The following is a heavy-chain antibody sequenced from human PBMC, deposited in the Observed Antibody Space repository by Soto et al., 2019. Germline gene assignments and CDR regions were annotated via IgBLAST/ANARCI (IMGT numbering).Heavy chain of an antibody. CDR3: TTDTAMVTWYYYYYGMDV. D-gene: IGHD5-18*01. J-gene: IGHJ6*02. CDR2: IKSKTDGGTT. Sequence: GGSLRLSCAASGFTFSNAWMNWVRQAPGKGLEWVGRIKSKTDGGTTDYAAPVKGRFTISRDDSKNTLYLQMNSLKTEDTAVYYCTTDTAMVTWYYYYYGMDVWGQGTTVTVSS. CDR1: GFTFSNAW. V-gene: IGHV3-15*07.